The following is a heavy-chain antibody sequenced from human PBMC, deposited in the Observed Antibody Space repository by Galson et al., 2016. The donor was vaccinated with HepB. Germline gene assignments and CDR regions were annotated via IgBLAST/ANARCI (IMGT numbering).Heavy chain of an antibody. V-gene: IGHV4-59*01. J-gene: IGHJ4*02. CDR1: GGSISSYF. CDR2: IYKSGST. Sequence: SETLSLTCTISGGSISSYFWSWIRQPPGKGLEWFGCIYKSGSTNYSPSLNSRVTLSVDTSKNQFSLKLGSVTAADTAVYYCARGVTGTPYFDFWGQGALVTVSS. D-gene: IGHD2-21*02. CDR3: ARGVTGTPYFDF.